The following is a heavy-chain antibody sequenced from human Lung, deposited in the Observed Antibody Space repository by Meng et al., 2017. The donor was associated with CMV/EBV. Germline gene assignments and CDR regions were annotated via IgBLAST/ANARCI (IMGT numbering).Heavy chain of an antibody. CDR2: IKQDGNGK. CDR3: ARHVRYRFDY. D-gene: IGHD4-11*01. Sequence: GGSLRLSCAASGFTFTNYWMTWVRQAPGKGLEWVANIKQDGNGKLYVDSVRGRFTISRDNAENLVFLQMNSLRPDDTAVYYCARHVRYRFDYWGHGALVTVSS. J-gene: IGHJ4*01. V-gene: IGHV3-7*01. CDR1: GFTFTNYW.